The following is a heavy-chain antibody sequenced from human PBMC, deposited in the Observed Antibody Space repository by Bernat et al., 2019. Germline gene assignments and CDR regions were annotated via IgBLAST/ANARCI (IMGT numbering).Heavy chain of an antibody. CDR2: ISGSGDST. V-gene: IGHV3-23*01. Sequence: EVQLLESGGGLVQPGGSLRLSCAASGFTFSNYAMSWVRQAPGKGLEWVSTISGSGDSTYNADSVKGRFTISKDNSKNTLYLEMNSLRVEDTAVYYCAKPRGDDFWIGSTEIDYWGQGTLATVSS. J-gene: IGHJ4*02. CDR1: GFTFSNYA. D-gene: IGHD3-3*01. CDR3: AKPRGDDFWIGSTEIDY.